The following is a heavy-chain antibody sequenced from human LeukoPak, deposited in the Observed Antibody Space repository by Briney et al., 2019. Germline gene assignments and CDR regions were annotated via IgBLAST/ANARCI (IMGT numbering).Heavy chain of an antibody. D-gene: IGHD2-2*01. CDR1: GGSISRSYY. J-gene: IGHJ2*01. CDR3: ARDRPRYCSSTSCSNHATPWYFDL. V-gene: IGHV4-30-4*01. CDR2: IYYSGST. Sequence: SETLSLTCTVSGGSISRSYYWSWIRQPPGKGLEWIGYIYYSGSTYYNPSLKSRVTISVDTSKNQFSLKLSSVTAADTAVYYCARDRPRYCSSTSCSNHATPWYFDLWGRGTLVTVSS.